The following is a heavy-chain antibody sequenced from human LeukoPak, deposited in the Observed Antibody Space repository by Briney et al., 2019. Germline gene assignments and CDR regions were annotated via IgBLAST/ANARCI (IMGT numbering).Heavy chain of an antibody. CDR2: INHSGST. Sequence: SETLSLTCAVYGGSFSGYYWSWIRQPPGKGLEWIGEINHSGSTNYNPSLKSRVTISVDTSKNQFSLKLSSVTAADTAVYYCARLPRGGNRWQQLSYWGQGTLVTVSS. CDR1: GGSFSGYY. J-gene: IGHJ4*02. D-gene: IGHD6-13*01. V-gene: IGHV4-34*01. CDR3: ARLPRGGNRWQQLSY.